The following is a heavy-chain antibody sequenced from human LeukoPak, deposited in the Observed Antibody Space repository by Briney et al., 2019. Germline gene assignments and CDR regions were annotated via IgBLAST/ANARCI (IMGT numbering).Heavy chain of an antibody. D-gene: IGHD4-17*01. Sequence: SETLSLTCTVSGGSISSYYWSWIRQPPGKGLEWIGYIYYSGSTNYNPSLKSRVTISVDTSKNQFSLKLSSVTAADTAVYYCARATVTHTDYWGQGTLVTVSS. CDR3: ARATVTHTDY. CDR2: IYYSGST. J-gene: IGHJ4*02. CDR1: GGSISSYY. V-gene: IGHV4-59*01.